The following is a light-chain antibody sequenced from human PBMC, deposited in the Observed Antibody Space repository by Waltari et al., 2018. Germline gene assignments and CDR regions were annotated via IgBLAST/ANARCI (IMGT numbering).Light chain of an antibody. V-gene: IGKV1-33*01. CDR1: QDIINY. CDR3: QQYDNLPYT. CDR2: DAS. Sequence: DIQLPQSPSSLSASVGDRVTLTCQASQDIINYLNWYQQKPGKAPKLLRYDASNLETGVPSRFSGSGSGTDFTFTISSLQPEDIATYYCQQYDNLPYTFGQGTKLEIK. J-gene: IGKJ2*01.